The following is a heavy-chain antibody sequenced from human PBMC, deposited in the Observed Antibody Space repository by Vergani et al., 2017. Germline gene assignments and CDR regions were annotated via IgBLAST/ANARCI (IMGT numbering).Heavy chain of an antibody. CDR2: INHSGST. CDR3: ARGTLGDVGVPAAMVYNWFDP. V-gene: IGHV4-34*01. Sequence: QVQLQQWGAGLLKPSETLSLTCAVYGGSFSGYYWSWIRQPPGKGLEWIGEINHSGSTNYNPSLKSRVTISVDTSKNQISLKLSSVTAADTAVYYCARGTLGDVGVPAAMVYNWFDPWGQGTLVTVSS. J-gene: IGHJ5*02. D-gene: IGHD2-2*01. CDR1: GGSFSGYY.